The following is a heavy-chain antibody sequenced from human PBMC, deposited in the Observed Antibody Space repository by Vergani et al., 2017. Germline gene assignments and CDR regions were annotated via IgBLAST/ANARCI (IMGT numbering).Heavy chain of an antibody. Sequence: EVQLLESGGGLVQPGGSLRLTCAASEFTFSNYAMNWVRQAPGKGLEWVSSISSSSSYIHYSDSLKGRFTISRDNAKNSLYLQMNSLRAEDTAVYYCARATVGSYYKGQTDYYYYMDVWGKGTTVTVSS. V-gene: IGHV3-21*02. CDR3: ARATVGSYYKGQTDYYYYMDV. CDR2: ISSSSSYI. J-gene: IGHJ6*03. CDR1: EFTFSNYA. D-gene: IGHD1-26*01.